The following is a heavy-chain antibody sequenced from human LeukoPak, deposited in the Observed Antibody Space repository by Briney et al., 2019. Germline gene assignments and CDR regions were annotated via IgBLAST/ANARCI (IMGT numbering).Heavy chain of an antibody. CDR1: GFIFSSYA. CDR3: AKSNDFWSGYYYYYGMDV. Sequence: PGGSLRLSCAASGFIFSSYAMSWVRQAPGKGLEWVSAISGNGGSTYYADSVKGRFTISRDNSKSTLYLQMNSLRAEDTAVYYCAKSNDFWSGYYYYYGMDVWGQGTTVTVSS. CDR2: ISGNGGST. J-gene: IGHJ6*02. V-gene: IGHV3-23*01. D-gene: IGHD3-3*01.